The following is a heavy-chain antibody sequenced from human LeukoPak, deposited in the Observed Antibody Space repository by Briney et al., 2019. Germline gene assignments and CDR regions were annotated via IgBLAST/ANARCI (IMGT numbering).Heavy chain of an antibody. J-gene: IGHJ6*02. CDR3: ARDSSSYRNYYGMDV. V-gene: IGHV3-21*01. CDR1: GFTFSSYS. Sequence: PGGSLRLSCAASGFTFSSYSMNWVRQAPGKGLEWVSSIGSSSSYIYDADSVKGRFTISRDNAKNSLYLQMNSLRAEDTAVYYCARDSSSYRNYYGMDVWGQGTTVTVSS. D-gene: IGHD6-13*01. CDR2: IGSSSSYI.